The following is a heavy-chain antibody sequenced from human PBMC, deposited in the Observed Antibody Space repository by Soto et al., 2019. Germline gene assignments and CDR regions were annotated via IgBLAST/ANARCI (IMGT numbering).Heavy chain of an antibody. J-gene: IGHJ1*01. D-gene: IGHD1-7*01. CDR3: ARESGENWTYVAH. V-gene: IGHV4-4*07. CDR1: GAYVSDFS. Sequence: QVRPLESGPGLVKPWDTLSLTCTVSGAYVSDFSWSWIRQPAGKGLEWIGRITVNGITPYTPSFWCRVTMSMDPYRNQFSLNLQSATAADTALYFCARESGENWTYVAHWGQGTLVTVS. CDR2: ITVNGIT.